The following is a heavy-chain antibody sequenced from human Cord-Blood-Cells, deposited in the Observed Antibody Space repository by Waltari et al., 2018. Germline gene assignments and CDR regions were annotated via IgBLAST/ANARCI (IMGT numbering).Heavy chain of an antibody. J-gene: IGHJ3*02. CDR3: AKSSPSSDAFDI. Sequence: EVQLLESGGGLVQPGGSLRLSCAASGFTFSSYAMSWVRQAPGKGLGWVSAISGSGGSTYYADTVKGRFTISRDNSKNTLYLQMNSLRAEDTAVYYCAKSSPSSDAFDIWGQGTMVTVSS. V-gene: IGHV3-23*01. D-gene: IGHD6-6*01. CDR1: GFTFSSYA. CDR2: ISGSGGST.